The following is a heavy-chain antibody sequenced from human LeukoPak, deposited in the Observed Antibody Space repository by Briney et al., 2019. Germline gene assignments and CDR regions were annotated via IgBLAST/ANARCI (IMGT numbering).Heavy chain of an antibody. V-gene: IGHV3-49*04. CDR2: IRSKAYGGTT. D-gene: IGHD6-13*01. Sequence: GGSLRLSCTASGFTFGDYAMSWVRQAPGKGLEWVGFIRSKAYGGTTEYAASVKGRFTISRDDSKSIAYLQMNSLKTEDTAVYYCTREPFYSSSWYHGVSFDYWGRGTLVTVSS. J-gene: IGHJ4*02. CDR3: TREPFYSSSWYHGVSFDY. CDR1: GFTFGDYA.